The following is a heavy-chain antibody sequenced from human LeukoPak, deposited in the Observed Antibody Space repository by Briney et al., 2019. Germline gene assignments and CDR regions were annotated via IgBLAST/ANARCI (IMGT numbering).Heavy chain of an antibody. CDR3: ARGGSSSHLYDY. D-gene: IGHD6-6*01. V-gene: IGHV4-59*01. Sequence: PETLSLTCTVSGGSISSYYWSWIRQPPGKGLEWIGYIYYSGSTNYNPSLKSRVTISVDTSKNQFSLKLSSVTAADTAVYYCARGGSSSHLYDYWGQGTLVTVSS. CDR1: GGSISSYY. J-gene: IGHJ4*02. CDR2: IYYSGST.